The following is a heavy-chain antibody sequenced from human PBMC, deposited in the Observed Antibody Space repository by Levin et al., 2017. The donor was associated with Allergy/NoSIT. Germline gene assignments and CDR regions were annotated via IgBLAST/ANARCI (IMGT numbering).Heavy chain of an antibody. CDR2: INPSGGST. CDR3: ARDCITMVRGTRGGFDP. D-gene: IGHD3-10*01. CDR1: GYTFTSYY. V-gene: IGHV1-46*01. Sequence: GESLKISCKASGYTFTSYYMHWVRQAPGQGLEWMGIINPSGGSTSYAQKFQGRVTMTRDTSTSTVYMELSSLRSEDTAVYYCARDCITMVRGTRGGFDPWGQGTLVTVSS. J-gene: IGHJ5*02.